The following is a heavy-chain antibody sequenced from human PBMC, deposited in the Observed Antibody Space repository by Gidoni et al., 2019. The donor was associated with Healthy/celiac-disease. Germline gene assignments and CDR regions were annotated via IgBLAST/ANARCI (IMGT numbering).Heavy chain of an antibody. CDR1: GFPFDAYA. CDR3: AKVSLRIYDSSGYLDY. Sequence: EVQLVESGGGLVQPGRSLRLPCAASGFPFDAYAMHWVRQAPGKGLEWGSGISWNSGSIGYADSVKGRVTISRDNAKNSLYLQMNSLRAEDTALYYCAKVSLRIYDSSGYLDYWGQGTLVTVSS. CDR2: ISWNSGSI. D-gene: IGHD3-22*01. V-gene: IGHV3-9*01. J-gene: IGHJ4*02.